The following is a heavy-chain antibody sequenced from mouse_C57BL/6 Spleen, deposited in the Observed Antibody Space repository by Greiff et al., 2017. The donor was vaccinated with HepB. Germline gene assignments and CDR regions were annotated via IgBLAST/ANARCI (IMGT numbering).Heavy chain of an antibody. CDR2: IYPGDGDT. CDR1: GYAFSSYW. D-gene: IGHD2-5*01. V-gene: IGHV1-80*01. J-gene: IGHJ3*01. CDR3: ASYYSNYVSLFAY. Sequence: QVQLQQSGAELVKPGASVKISCKASGYAFSSYWMNWVKQRPGKGLEWIGQIYPGDGDTNYNGKFKGKATLTADKSSSTAYMQLSSLTSEDSAVYFCASYYSNYVSLFAYWGQGTLVTVSA.